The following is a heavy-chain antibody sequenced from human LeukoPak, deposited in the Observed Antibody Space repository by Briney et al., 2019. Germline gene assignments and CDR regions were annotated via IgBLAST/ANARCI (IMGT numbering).Heavy chain of an antibody. J-gene: IGHJ4*02. V-gene: IGHV3-74*01. CDR1: GFTFSNYW. Sequence: GGSLRLSCAASGFTFSNYWMHWVRRAPGKGLVWVSRIKTDGTSTSYAETVKGRFTISRDNAKNSLYLQMNSLRAEDTAVYYCARDGGYCSSTSCYDGDYEDYWGQGTLVTVSS. D-gene: IGHD2-2*01. CDR3: ARDGGYCSSTSCYDGDYEDY. CDR2: IKTDGTST.